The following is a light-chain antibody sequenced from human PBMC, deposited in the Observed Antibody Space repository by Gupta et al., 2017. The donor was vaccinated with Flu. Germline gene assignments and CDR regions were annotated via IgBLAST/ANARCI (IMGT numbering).Light chain of an antibody. V-gene: IGLV3-19*01. CDR2: GNN. J-gene: IGLJ3*02. Sequence: GQTVRITCQGDSLRTYYASWYQQKPGQAPVLVIYGNNNRPSGIPDRFAGSNVGNTDSSTLTGAEAEDEADDDCNYQARGSNHLVFGGGTKLTVL. CDR1: SLRTYY. CDR3: NYQARGSNHLV.